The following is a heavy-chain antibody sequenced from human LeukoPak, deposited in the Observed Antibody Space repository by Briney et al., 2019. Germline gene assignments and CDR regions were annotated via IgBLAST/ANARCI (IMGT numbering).Heavy chain of an antibody. CDR1: EDTFTGYY. CDR3: AREDDDIWSGPTLNWFDP. J-gene: IGHJ5*02. CDR2: INPNSGGT. D-gene: IGHD3-3*01. V-gene: IGHV1-2*06. Sequence: ASVKVSCKASEDTFTGYYMHWVRQAPGQGLEWMGRINPNSGGTNYAQKFQGRVTMTRDTSISTAYMELSRLRSDDTAVYYCAREDDDIWSGPTLNWFDPWGQGTLVTVSS.